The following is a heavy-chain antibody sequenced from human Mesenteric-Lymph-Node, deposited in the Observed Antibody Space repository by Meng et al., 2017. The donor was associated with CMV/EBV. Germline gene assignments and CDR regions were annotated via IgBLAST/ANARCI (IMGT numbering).Heavy chain of an antibody. CDR3: ARDTPGEDKWD. CDR2: INPSGDST. D-gene: IGHD2-15*01. Sequence: ASVKVSCKTSGYTFTNSFFHWVRQAPGQGLEWMTRINPSGDSTIYAQKFQGRVTMTRDTSTTTVYLDLTSLTSEDTAVYYCARDTPGEDKWDWGQGTVVTVSS. CDR1: GYTFTNSF. V-gene: IGHV1-46*01. J-gene: IGHJ1*01.